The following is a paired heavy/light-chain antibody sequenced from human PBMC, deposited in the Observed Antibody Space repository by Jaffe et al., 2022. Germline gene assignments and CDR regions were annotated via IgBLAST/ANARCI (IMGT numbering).Light chain of an antibody. CDR2: DVT. CDR3: SSYTSSTTWV. CDR1: SGDVGAYNY. J-gene: IGLJ3*02. Sequence: QSALTQPASLSGSPGQSITISCTGTSGDVGAYNYVSWYQQHPGKAPKLMIYDVTNRPSGVSSRFSGSKSGNTASLTISGLQAEDEADYYCSSYTSSTTWVFGGGTKLTVL. V-gene: IGLV2-14*01.
Heavy chain of an antibody. CDR2: TNYGGDT. V-gene: IGHV4-39*01. Sequence: QLQLQESGPGLVKPSETLSLTCTVSGDSVTSGSSYWGWIRQPPGKGLEWIGNTNYGGDTYYSPSLKSRVTISVDTSKNQFSLKLTSVTAADTAIYYCARRRYGSGKTDYWGQGTLVTVSS. CDR1: GDSVTSGSSY. D-gene: IGHD3-10*01. CDR3: ARRRYGSGKTDY. J-gene: IGHJ4*02.